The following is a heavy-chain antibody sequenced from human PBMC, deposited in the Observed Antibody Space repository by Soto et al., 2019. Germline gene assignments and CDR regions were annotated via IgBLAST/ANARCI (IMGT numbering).Heavy chain of an antibody. V-gene: IGHV1-18*01. CDR1: GNTFASHG. J-gene: IGHJ4*02. Sequence: GASVKVSCKASGNTFASHGFSWVRQAPGQGLEWMGWISGFNGQKNYALKFQGRVTLTTDTSTSTAYMELRSLRSDDTAVYFCARVDPRGVAVVRDYWGQGTLVTVSS. CDR2: ISGFNGQK. CDR3: ARVDPRGVAVVRDY. D-gene: IGHD3-10*01.